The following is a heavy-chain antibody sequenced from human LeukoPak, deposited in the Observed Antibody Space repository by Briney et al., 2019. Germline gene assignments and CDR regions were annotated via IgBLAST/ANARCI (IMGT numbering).Heavy chain of an antibody. Sequence: GGSLRLSCAASGFTFMSWVRQAPGKGLEWVSGISGSGGSTYYADSVKGRFTISRDNSKNTLYLQMNSLRAEDTAVYYCAKDPTYGGYIDYWGQGTPVTVSS. J-gene: IGHJ4*02. CDR1: GFTF. CDR3: AKDPTYGGYIDY. D-gene: IGHD4-23*01. CDR2: ISGSGGST. V-gene: IGHV3-23*01.